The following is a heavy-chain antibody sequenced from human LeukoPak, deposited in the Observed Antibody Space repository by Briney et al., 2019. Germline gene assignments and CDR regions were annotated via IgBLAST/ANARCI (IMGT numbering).Heavy chain of an antibody. V-gene: IGHV4-39*01. CDR3: ARSRLEWFASDALDI. CDR1: GGSISSSRYY. J-gene: IGHJ3*02. Sequence: SETLSLTCTVSGGSISSSRYYWAWIRQPPGKGLECIASIDHSGSTNYNPSLKSRVTTSVDTSKNQFSLKLSSVTAADTAVYYCARSRLEWFASDALDIWGQGTMVAVSS. D-gene: IGHD3-3*01. CDR2: IDHSGST.